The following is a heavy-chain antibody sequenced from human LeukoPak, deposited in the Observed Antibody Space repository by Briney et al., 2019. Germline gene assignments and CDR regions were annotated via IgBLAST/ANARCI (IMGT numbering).Heavy chain of an antibody. V-gene: IGHV3-23*01. CDR2: ISGGEGFT. CDR1: GFTFSNYA. D-gene: IGHD6-19*01. J-gene: IGHJ4*02. Sequence: PGGSLRLSCAASGFTFSNYAMSCVRQAPGKGLEWVSAISGGEGFTYYADSVKGRFTISRDNSKNTLYLQMNSLRAEDTAVYYCAKRLAVAGQYYFDYWGQGTLVTVSS. CDR3: AKRLAVAGQYYFDY.